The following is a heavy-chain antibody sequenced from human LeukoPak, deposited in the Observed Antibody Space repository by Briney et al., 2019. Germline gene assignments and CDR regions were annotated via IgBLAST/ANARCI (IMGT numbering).Heavy chain of an antibody. V-gene: IGHV3-23*01. J-gene: IGHJ4*02. D-gene: IGHD3-3*01. CDR1: GFTFSSYA. CDR2: ISGSGGST. Sequence: GGSLRLSCAASGFTFSSYAMSWVRQAPGKGLGWVSAISGSGGSTYYADSVKGRFTISRDNSKNTLYLQMNSLRAEDTAVYYCAKDGDFWSGYYWEYFDYWGQGTLVTVSS. CDR3: AKDGDFWSGYYWEYFDY.